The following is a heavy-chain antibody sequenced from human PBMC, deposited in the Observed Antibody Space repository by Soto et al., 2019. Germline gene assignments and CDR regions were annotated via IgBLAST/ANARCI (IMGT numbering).Heavy chain of an antibody. Sequence: ASVKVSCKASGGTFSSYAISWVRQAPGQGLEWMGGIIPIFGTANYAQKFQGRVTITADESTSTAYMELSSLRSEDTAVYYCARAPITIFGVAKEIVATTRDLGYYYYGMDVWGQGTTVTVSS. D-gene: IGHD3-3*01. CDR2: IIPIFGTA. CDR1: GGTFSSYA. V-gene: IGHV1-69*13. CDR3: ARAPITIFGVAKEIVATTRDLGYYYYGMDV. J-gene: IGHJ6*02.